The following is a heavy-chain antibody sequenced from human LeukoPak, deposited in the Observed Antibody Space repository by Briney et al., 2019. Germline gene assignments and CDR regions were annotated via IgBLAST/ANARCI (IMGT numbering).Heavy chain of an antibody. J-gene: IGHJ3*02. V-gene: IGHV1-69*05. D-gene: IGHD3-10*01. Sequence: SVKVSCKASGGTFSSYAISWVRQAPGQGLEWMGRIILIFGTANYAQKFQGRVTITTDESTSTAYMELSSLRSEDTAVYYCARGFGEIDAFDIWGQGTMVTVSS. CDR3: ARGFGEIDAFDI. CDR2: IILIFGTA. CDR1: GGTFSSYA.